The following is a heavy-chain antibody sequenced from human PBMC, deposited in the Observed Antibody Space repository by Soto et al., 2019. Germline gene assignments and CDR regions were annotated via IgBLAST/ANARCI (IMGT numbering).Heavy chain of an antibody. D-gene: IGHD1-1*01. CDR2: IYYSGST. CDR1: GGSISSGGYY. Sequence: SETLSLTCTVSGGSISSGGYYWSWIRQHPGKGLEWIGYIYYSGSTYYNPSLKSRVTISVDTSKNQFSLKLSSVTAADTAVYYCASPGTTLGPDAFDIWGQGAMVTVSS. CDR3: ASPGTTLGPDAFDI. J-gene: IGHJ3*02. V-gene: IGHV4-31*02.